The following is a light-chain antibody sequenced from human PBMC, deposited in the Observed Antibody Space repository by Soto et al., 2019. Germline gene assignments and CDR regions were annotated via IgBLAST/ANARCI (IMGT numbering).Light chain of an antibody. V-gene: IGKV1-39*01. CDR1: QSISSY. CDR2: AAS. Sequence: DIQMTQTPSSLSASVGDRVTITCRASQSISSYLNWYQQKPGKAPKLLIYAASSLQSGVPSRFSGSGSGTGFILSINSLQPEDIATYYCLQVSSFPRTFGEGTKV. J-gene: IGKJ1*01. CDR3: LQVSSFPRT.